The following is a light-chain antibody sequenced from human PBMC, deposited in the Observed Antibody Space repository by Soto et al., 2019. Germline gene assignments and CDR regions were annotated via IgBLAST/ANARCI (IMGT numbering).Light chain of an antibody. CDR2: DVS. CDR1: SSDVGGYNY. J-gene: IGLJ1*01. CDR3: SSYTSSSTPPYV. Sequence: HSALTQPASVSGSPGQSITISCTGTSSDVGGYNYVSWYQQHPGKAPKLMIYDVSNRPSGVSNRFSGSKSGNTASLTISGLQAEDEADYYCSSYTSSSTPPYVFGTGTKVTVL. V-gene: IGLV2-14*01.